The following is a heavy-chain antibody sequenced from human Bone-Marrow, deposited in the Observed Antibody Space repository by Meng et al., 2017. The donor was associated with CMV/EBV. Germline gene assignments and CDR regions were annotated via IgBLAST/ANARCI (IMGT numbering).Heavy chain of an antibody. CDR3: AHRPTEGLFDY. J-gene: IGHJ4*02. CDR1: GFSLNSNGMG. Sequence: QTPLKESGPALLKPTQTLTLACTFSGFSLNSNGMGVGWIRQPPGKALEWLALIYWDGDKRYSPSLKSRLTITKDTSNNQVVLTMTNMGPVDTATYFCAHRPTEGLFDYWGQGTLVTVSS. V-gene: IGHV2-5*02. CDR2: IYWDGDK.